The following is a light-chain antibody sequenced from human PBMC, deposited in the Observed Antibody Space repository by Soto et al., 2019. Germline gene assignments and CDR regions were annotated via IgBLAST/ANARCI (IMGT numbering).Light chain of an antibody. CDR3: QQSYSTPRT. V-gene: IGKV1-39*01. Sequence: DIQMTQSPSSLSAFVGDRVTITCRASQTISFYLNWYQQKPGKAPKLLIYTASNLQSGVPSRFSGSGSRTDFTLTINSLQPEDFATYYCQQSYSTPRTFGQGTKVDIK. CDR1: QTISFY. J-gene: IGKJ1*01. CDR2: TAS.